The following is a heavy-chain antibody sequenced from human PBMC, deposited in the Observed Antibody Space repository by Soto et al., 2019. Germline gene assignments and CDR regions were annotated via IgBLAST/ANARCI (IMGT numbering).Heavy chain of an antibody. D-gene: IGHD6-6*01. Sequence: SGPTLVNPTQTLTLTCTFSGFSLSTSDVGVGWIRQPPGKALEWLAIIYWDDDKRYSPSLKSRLTITMDTSKNQVVLTVTNMDPVDTATYYCAHSKYSRSSFDYWGQGTLVTVSS. J-gene: IGHJ4*02. CDR1: GFSLSTSDVG. CDR3: AHSKYSRSSFDY. CDR2: IYWDDDK. V-gene: IGHV2-5*02.